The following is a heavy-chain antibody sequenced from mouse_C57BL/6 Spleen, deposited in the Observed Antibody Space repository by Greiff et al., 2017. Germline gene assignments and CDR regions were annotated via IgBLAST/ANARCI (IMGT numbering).Heavy chain of an antibody. V-gene: IGHV1-59*01. CDR2: IDPSDSYT. CDR3: APLTTGEN. CDR1: GYTFTRYW. Sequence: VQLQQPGAELVRPGTSVKLSCKASGYTFTRYWMHWVKQRPGPGLEWIGVIDPSDSYTNYNQQPKGKATLTVDTSSSTAYMQLSSLTSEDSAVYDCAPLTTGENGGQGTTLTVAS. D-gene: IGHD2-12*01. J-gene: IGHJ2*01.